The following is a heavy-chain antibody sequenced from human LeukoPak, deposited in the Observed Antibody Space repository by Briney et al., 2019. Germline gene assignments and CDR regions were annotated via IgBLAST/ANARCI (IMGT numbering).Heavy chain of an antibody. V-gene: IGHV3-74*01. J-gene: IGHJ3*02. CDR3: ARDGLPAARDI. CDR2: INSEGSST. CDR1: GFTFSSYW. D-gene: IGHD6-6*01. Sequence: GGSLRLSCAASGFTFSSYWMHWVRQAAGKGLVWVSRINSEGSSTNYADSVKGRFTISRDNAKNTLYLQMNSLRAEDTAVYYCARDGLPAARDIWGQGTMVTVSS.